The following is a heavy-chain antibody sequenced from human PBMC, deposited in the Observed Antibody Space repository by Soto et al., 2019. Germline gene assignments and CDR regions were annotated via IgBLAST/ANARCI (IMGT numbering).Heavy chain of an antibody. Sequence: QVQLQESGPGLVKPSETLSLTCNVSGGSINNYYWSWIRQPPGKGLEWIGYIYETGITNYNPSLKSRVTISVVTSKNQFSLRLRSVTAADTAVYYCARGGTVPRWYFALWGRGTLVTVSS. CDR3: ARGGTVPRWYFAL. V-gene: IGHV4-59*01. CDR1: GGSINNYY. D-gene: IGHD4-17*01. CDR2: IYETGIT. J-gene: IGHJ2*01.